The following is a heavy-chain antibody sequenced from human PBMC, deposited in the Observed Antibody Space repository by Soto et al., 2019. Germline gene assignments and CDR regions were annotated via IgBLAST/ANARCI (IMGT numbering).Heavy chain of an antibody. Sequence: GESLKISCKGSGYSFTSYWIGWVRQMPGKGLEWMGIIYPGDSDTRYSPSFQGQVTISADKSISTAYLQWSSLKASDTAMYYCASLNYYGSGSSDAFDIWRQGTMVTVSS. CDR2: IYPGDSDT. CDR1: GYSFTSYW. D-gene: IGHD3-10*01. V-gene: IGHV5-51*01. CDR3: ASLNYYGSGSSDAFDI. J-gene: IGHJ3*02.